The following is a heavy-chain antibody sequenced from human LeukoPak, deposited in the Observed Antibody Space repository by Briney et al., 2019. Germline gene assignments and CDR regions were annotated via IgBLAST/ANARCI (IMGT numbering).Heavy chain of an antibody. CDR3: ARGRRAATPRIDP. Sequence: SETLSLTCTVSGGSISSGTYYWGWIRQPPGKGLEWIGSIYYSGTTYYNPSLKSRVTISVDTSKNQFSLKLSSVTAADTAVYYCARGRRAATPRIDPWGQGTLVTVSS. D-gene: IGHD6-13*01. CDR2: IYYSGTT. CDR1: GGSISSGTYY. J-gene: IGHJ5*02. V-gene: IGHV4-39*07.